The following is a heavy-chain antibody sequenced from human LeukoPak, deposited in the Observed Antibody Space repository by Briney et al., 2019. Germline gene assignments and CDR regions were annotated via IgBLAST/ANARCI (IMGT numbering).Heavy chain of an antibody. J-gene: IGHJ4*02. CDR1: GGSISSGGYY. D-gene: IGHD6-19*01. Sequence: PSETLSLTCTVSGGSISSGGYYWSWVRQHPGKGLEWIGYIYYSGSTYYNPSLKSRVTISVDTSKNQFSLKPSSVTAADTAVYYCARTGYSSGWYVVYWGQGTLVTVSS. CDR3: ARTGYSSGWYVVY. V-gene: IGHV4-31*03. CDR2: IYYSGST.